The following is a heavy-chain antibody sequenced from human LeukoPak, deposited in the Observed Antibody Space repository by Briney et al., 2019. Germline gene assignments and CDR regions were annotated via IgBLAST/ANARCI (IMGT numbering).Heavy chain of an antibody. Sequence: KTGESLKISCKGSGYTFSSYWIGWVRQMPGKGLEWMGIIYPGDSDTRYSPSLQGQVTISVDTSIGTAYRQWSSLKASVPAIYYCAIQNDLRLDYWGHGTLVTVSS. CDR1: GYTFSSYW. J-gene: IGHJ4*01. CDR2: IYPGDSDT. CDR3: AIQNDLRLDY. D-gene: IGHD1-1*01. V-gene: IGHV5-51*01.